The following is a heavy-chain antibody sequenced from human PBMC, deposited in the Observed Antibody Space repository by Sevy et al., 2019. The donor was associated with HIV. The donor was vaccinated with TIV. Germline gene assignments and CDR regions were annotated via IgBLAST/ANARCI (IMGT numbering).Heavy chain of an antibody. D-gene: IGHD3-9*01. Sequence: ASVKVSCKASGYTFTGYYMHWVRQAPGQGLEWMGWINPNSGGTNYAQKFQGRVTMTRDTSISTAYMELSRLRSDDTAVYYCARCRGYDILTGYTRIWPWDYYGMDVWGQGTTVTVSS. CDR3: ARCRGYDILTGYTRIWPWDYYGMDV. V-gene: IGHV1-2*02. CDR1: GYTFTGYY. J-gene: IGHJ6*02. CDR2: INPNSGGT.